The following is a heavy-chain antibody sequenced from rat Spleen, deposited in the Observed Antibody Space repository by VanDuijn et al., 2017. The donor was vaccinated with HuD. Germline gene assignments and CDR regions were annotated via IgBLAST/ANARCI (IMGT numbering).Heavy chain of an antibody. CDR1: GFTFSNYY. CDR3: TTDSYFDGTYYPGGFDY. V-gene: IGHV5-27*01. CDR2: ISTAGGNT. J-gene: IGHJ2*01. D-gene: IGHD1-12*02. Sequence: EVQLVESGGGLVQPGRSLKLSCAASGFTFSNYYMAWVRQAPTKGLEWVAYISTAGGNTYYRDSVRGRFTISRDNAKSALYPQMDSLRSEDTATYYCTTDSYFDGTYYPGGFDYWGQGVMVTVSS.